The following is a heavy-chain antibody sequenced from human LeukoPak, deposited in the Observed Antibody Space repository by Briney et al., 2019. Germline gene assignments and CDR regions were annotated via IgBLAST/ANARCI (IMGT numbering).Heavy chain of an antibody. J-gene: IGHJ4*02. CDR1: GYTFTSYG. D-gene: IGHD3-22*01. Sequence: ASVKVSCKASGYTFTSYGISWVRQAPGQGLEWMGWISAYNGNTNYAQKLQGRVTMTTDTSTSTAYMELRSLRSDDTAVYYCAREDHYYDSSGYLWVDYWGQGTLVTVSS. CDR3: AREDHYYDSSGYLWVDY. CDR2: ISAYNGNT. V-gene: IGHV1-18*01.